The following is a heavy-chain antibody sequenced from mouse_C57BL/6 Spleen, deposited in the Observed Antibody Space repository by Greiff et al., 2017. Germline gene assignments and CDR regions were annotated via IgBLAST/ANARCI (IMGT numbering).Heavy chain of an antibody. Sequence: EVKLVESGGDLVKPGGSLKLSCAASGFTFSSYGMSWVRQTPDTRLEWVATISSGGSYTYYPDSVKGRFTISRDNAKNTLYLQMSSLKSEDTAMYYCARRDYDYDDGYAMDYWGQGTSVTVSS. CDR1: GFTFSSYG. V-gene: IGHV5-6*02. CDR3: ARRDYDYDDGYAMDY. D-gene: IGHD2-4*01. CDR2: ISSGGSYT. J-gene: IGHJ4*01.